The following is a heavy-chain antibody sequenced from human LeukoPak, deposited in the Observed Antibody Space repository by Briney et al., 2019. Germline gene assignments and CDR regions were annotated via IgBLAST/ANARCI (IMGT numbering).Heavy chain of an antibody. CDR2: IYYSGST. CDR3: ARCDDSSGYLGY. Sequence: SETLSLTCTVSGGSISSYYWSWIRQPPGKGLEWIGSIYYSGSTYYNPSLKSRVTISVDTSKNQFSPKLSSVTAADTAVYYCARCDDSSGYLGYWGQGTLVTVSS. CDR1: GGSISSYY. V-gene: IGHV4-59*05. J-gene: IGHJ4*02. D-gene: IGHD3-22*01.